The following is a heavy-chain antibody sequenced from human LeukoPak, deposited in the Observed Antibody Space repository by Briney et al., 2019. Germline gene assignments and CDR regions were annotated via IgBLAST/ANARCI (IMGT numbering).Heavy chain of an antibody. J-gene: IGHJ4*02. V-gene: IGHV3-74*01. CDR2: INSDGSST. D-gene: IGHD3-22*01. Sequence: GGSLRLSCAASGFTFSSYWMHWVRQAPGKGLVWVSRINSDGSSTSYADSVKGRFTISRDNAKNTLYLQMNSLRADDTAVYYRARGATYYYDSSDYWGQGTLVTVSS. CDR1: GFTFSSYW. CDR3: ARGATYYYDSSDY.